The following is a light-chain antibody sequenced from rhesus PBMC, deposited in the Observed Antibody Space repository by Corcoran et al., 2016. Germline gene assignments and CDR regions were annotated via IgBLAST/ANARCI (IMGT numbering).Light chain of an antibody. CDR3: QQYSSSPLT. J-gene: IGKJ4*01. CDR2: KAS. V-gene: IGKV1-22*01. CDR1: QSISSW. Sequence: DIQMTQSPSSLSASVGDTVTITCRASQSISSWLAWYQPKPGKAPKLLIYKASSLQSGVPSRFSGSGYVTDVTLTSSSLQSEDFATYHCQQYSSSPLTFGGGTKVELK.